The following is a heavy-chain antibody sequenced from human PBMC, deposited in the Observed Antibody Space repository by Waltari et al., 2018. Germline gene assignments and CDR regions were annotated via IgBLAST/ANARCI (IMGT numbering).Heavy chain of an antibody. CDR2: SSGSVGST. J-gene: IGHJ6*02. Sequence: EVQMLESGGGLVLPGGYLRLSCAASGFNFSSDAMRWVGQAPGKGLEGVSASSGSVGSTYYADSVKGRFTISRDNSKTTLYLQMNSLRAEDTAVYYCARDPYDFWSGSNGMDVWGQGTTVTVSS. D-gene: IGHD3-3*01. V-gene: IGHV3-23*01. CDR1: GFNFSSDA. CDR3: ARDPYDFWSGSNGMDV.